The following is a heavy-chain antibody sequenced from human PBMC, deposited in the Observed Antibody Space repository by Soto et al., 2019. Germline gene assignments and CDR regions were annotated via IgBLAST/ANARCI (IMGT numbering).Heavy chain of an antibody. CDR2: ISSSSSYI. J-gene: IGHJ6*03. D-gene: IGHD1-1*01. V-gene: IGHV3-21*01. CDR3: ARDGREELERRSPYYYYYIDV. CDR1: GFTFSSYS. Sequence: GGSLRLSCAASGFTFSSYSMNWVRQAPGKGLEWVSSISSSSSYIYYADSVKGRFTISRDNAKNSLYLQMNSLRAEDTAVYYCARDGREELERRSPYYYYYIDVWGKGTTVTVSS.